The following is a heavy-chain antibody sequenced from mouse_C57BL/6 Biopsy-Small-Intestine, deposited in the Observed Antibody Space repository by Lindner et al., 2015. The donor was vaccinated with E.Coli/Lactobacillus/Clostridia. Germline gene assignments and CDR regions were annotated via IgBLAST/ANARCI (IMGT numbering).Heavy chain of an antibody. CDR2: ISGYNGNT. D-gene: IGHD4-1*01. V-gene: IGHV1-7*01. Sequence: SVKVSCKTSGYTFSLYGITWIRQAPGQGLERMGWISGYNGNTNYAQNFQGRVTMTTDTSTNTAYMELTNLRSDDTAVYYCARDCRGGEAGLSCGTFYAGFNHWGQGTLVTVSS. CDR3: ARDCRGGEAGLSCGTFYAGFNH. CDR1: GYTFSLYG. J-gene: IGHJ4*01.